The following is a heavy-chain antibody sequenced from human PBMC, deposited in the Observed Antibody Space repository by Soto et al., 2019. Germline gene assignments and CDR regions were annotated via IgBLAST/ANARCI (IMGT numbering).Heavy chain of an antibody. CDR3: SRGQQAAIGDYYYHGMDV. CDR1: GFIFSGSA. CDR2: IRSRANNYAT. D-gene: IGHD2-2*02. V-gene: IGHV3-73*02. J-gene: IGHJ6*02. Sequence: EVKLVESGGGLVQPGGSLKLSCAASGFIFSGSAIHWVRQASGKGLEWVGRIRSRANNYATSFAASVKGRFIFSRDDSKNMAYLQMNTLKTEDTAVYYCSRGQQAAIGDYYYHGMDVWGQGTTVTVSS.